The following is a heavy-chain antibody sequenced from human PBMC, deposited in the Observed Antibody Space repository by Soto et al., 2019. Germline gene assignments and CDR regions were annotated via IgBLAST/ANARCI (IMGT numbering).Heavy chain of an antibody. CDR2: IGTAGDT. D-gene: IGHD4-17*01. J-gene: IGHJ3*02. CDR1: GFTFSSYD. CDR3: AREARGDYADAFDI. Sequence: GGSLRLSCAASGFTFSSYDMHWVRQATGKGLEWVSAIGTAGDTYYPGSVKGRFTISRENAKNSLYLQMNSLRAGDTAVYYCAREARGDYADAFDIWGQGTMVTVSS. V-gene: IGHV3-13*01.